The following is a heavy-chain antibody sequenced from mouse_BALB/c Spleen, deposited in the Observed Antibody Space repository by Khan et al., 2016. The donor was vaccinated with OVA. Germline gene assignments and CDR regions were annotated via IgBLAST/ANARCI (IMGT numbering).Heavy chain of an antibody. Sequence: QVQLQQSGPQLVRPGASVKISCKASGYSFTSYWMHWVKQRPGQGLEWIGMIDPSDSETRLNQKFKDKATLTVDKSSSTAYMQLSSPTSEDSAVYYSAEYGNYFFAYWGQGTLVTVSA. D-gene: IGHD2-10*02. V-gene: IGHV1-74*01. J-gene: IGHJ3*01. CDR1: GYSFTSYW. CDR2: IDPSDSET. CDR3: AEYGNYFFAY.